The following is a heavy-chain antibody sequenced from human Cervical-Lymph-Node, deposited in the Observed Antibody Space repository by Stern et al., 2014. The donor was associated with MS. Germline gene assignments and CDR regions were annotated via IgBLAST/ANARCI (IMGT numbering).Heavy chain of an antibody. Sequence: QMQLVQSGAEVKKPGASVKVSCKASGYTFTSYAMHWVRQAPGQRLEWMGWINAGNGNTKYSQKFQGRVTITRDTSASTAYMELSSLRSEDTAVYYCATPGIAVAGFDYWGQGTLVTVSS. D-gene: IGHD6-19*01. J-gene: IGHJ4*02. CDR1: GYTFTSYA. CDR3: ATPGIAVAGFDY. V-gene: IGHV1-3*01. CDR2: INAGNGNT.